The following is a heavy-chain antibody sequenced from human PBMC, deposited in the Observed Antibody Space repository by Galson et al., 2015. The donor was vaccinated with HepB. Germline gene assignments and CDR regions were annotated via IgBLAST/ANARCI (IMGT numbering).Heavy chain of an antibody. CDR1: GFTFSSYS. CDR2: ISSSSSYI. Sequence: SLRLSCAASGFTFSSYSMNWVRQAPGKGLEWVSSISSSSSYIYYADSVKGRFTISRDNAKNSLYLQMNSLRAEDTAVYYCARAYCGGDCYPDYWGQGTLVTVSS. J-gene: IGHJ4*02. V-gene: IGHV3-21*01. CDR3: ARAYCGGDCYPDY. D-gene: IGHD2-21*01.